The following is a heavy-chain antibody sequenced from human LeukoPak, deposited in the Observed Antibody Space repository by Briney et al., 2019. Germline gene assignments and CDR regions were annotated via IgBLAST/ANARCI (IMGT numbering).Heavy chain of an antibody. CDR1: GFTFNTYA. Sequence: GGSLRLSCAASGFTFNTYAMSWVRQAPGKGLEWVSGTTGSGGGTYYADTVKGRFTISRDNSKNTLFLQMNSLRADDTAIYYCEKVVGATFYFFDSWGQGTLVTVSS. V-gene: IGHV3-23*01. J-gene: IGHJ4*02. CDR3: EKVVGATFYFFDS. D-gene: IGHD1-26*01. CDR2: TTGSGGGT.